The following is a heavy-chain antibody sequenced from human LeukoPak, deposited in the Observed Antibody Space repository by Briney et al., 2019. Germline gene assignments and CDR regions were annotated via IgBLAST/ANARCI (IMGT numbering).Heavy chain of an antibody. Sequence: GGSLRLSCAASGFTFSDDYMNWIRQAPGKGLEWVSYISSSGDTTFYADSVRGRFTISRDNTKNSLYLQMNSLRAEDTAVYYCTRVQRLGHGSRGSSDYWGQGTLVTVSS. CDR2: ISSSGDTT. CDR1: GFTFSDDY. J-gene: IGHJ4*02. CDR3: TRVQRLGHGSRGSSDY. D-gene: IGHD6-19*01. V-gene: IGHV3-11*01.